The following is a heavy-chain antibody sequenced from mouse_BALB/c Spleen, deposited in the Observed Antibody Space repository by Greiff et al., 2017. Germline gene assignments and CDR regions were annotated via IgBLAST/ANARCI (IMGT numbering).Heavy chain of an antibody. CDR1: GFTFSSYT. CDR3: TREGSPYYFDY. J-gene: IGHJ2*01. Sequence: EVQLVESGGGLVKPGGSLKLSCAASGFTFSSYTMSWVRQTPEKRLEWVATISSGGSYTYYPDSVKGRFTISRDNAKNTLYLQMSSLKSEDTAMYYCTREGSPYYFDYWGQGTTLTVSS. CDR2: ISSGGSYT. V-gene: IGHV5-6-4*01.